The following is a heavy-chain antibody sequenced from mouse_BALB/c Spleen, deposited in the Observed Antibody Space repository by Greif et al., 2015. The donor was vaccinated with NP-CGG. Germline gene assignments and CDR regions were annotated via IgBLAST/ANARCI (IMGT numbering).Heavy chain of an antibody. D-gene: IGHD1-1*01. CDR2: ISYSGST. J-gene: IGHJ3*01. V-gene: IGHV3-2*02. CDR3: ARKGDGSSFAY. Sequence: EVKLMESGPGLVKPSQSLSLTCTVTGYSITSDYAWNWIRQFPGNKLEWMGYISYSGSTSYNPSLKSRISITRDTSKNQFFLQLNSVTTEDTATYYCARKGDGSSFAYWGQGTLVTVSA. CDR1: GYSITSDYA.